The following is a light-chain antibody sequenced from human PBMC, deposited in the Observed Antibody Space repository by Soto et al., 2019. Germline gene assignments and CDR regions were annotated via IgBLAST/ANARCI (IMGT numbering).Light chain of an antibody. CDR2: DAS. J-gene: IGKJ1*01. CDR3: QQYYSFPWT. V-gene: IGKV1-5*01. Sequence: DIQMTQSPSTLSASVGDRVTITCRASQSISSWLAWYQQKPGKAPKLLIYDASSLESGVPSRFSGSGSGTDFTLTISCLQSEDFATYYCQQYYSFPWTFGQGTQVDI. CDR1: QSISSW.